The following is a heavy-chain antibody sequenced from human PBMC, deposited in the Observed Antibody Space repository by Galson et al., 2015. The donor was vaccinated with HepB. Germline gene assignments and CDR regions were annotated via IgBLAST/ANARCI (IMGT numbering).Heavy chain of an antibody. CDR1: GGTFSTSS. J-gene: IGHJ4*02. Sequence: SVKVSCKASGGTFSTSSISWVRQAPGQGFEWMGVIIPVFGTTNYAQKFQGRVTITADESTTVVYMELSSLRSEDTAVYYCARAPLRDLGDFWGGSHAPFDSWGQGTLVTVSS. CDR3: ARAPLRDLGDFWGGSHAPFDS. V-gene: IGHV1-69*13. D-gene: IGHD3-3*01. CDR2: IIPVFGTT.